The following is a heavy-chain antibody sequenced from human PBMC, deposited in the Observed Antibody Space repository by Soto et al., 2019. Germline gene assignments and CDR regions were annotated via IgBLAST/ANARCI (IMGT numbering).Heavy chain of an antibody. Sequence: QLQLQESGPGLVKPSETLSLTCTVSGGSISSSSYFCGWIRQPPGKGLEWIGSIYYSGSTYYNPSLQSRVTVSVDTSKNKFSLKLSSVTAADTAVYYCARHPSDFWFDPWGQGTLVTVSS. CDR2: IYYSGST. V-gene: IGHV4-39*01. CDR1: GGSISSSSYF. D-gene: IGHD2-21*02. J-gene: IGHJ5*02. CDR3: ARHPSDFWFDP.